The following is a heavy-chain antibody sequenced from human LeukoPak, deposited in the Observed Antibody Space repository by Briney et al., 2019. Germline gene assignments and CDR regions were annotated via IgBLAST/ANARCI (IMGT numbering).Heavy chain of an antibody. Sequence: GGSLRLSCAASGFTDSSKYMSGVRPAPGKGLEWVSVIYSGGSTYYPDSVQGRFTISRDNPKNTQYLQMNSLRAEDTAVYYCAIDSNYDYWGEGALGTVSS. J-gene: IGHJ4*02. D-gene: IGHD3-22*01. CDR3: AIDSNYDY. CDR1: GFTDSSKY. CDR2: IYSGGST. V-gene: IGHV3-66*02.